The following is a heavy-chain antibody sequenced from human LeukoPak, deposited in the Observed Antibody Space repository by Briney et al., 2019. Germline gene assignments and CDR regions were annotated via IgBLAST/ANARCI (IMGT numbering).Heavy chain of an antibody. Sequence: SVKVSCKASGGTFSSYAISWVRQAPGQGPEWMGGIIPIFGTANYAQKFQGRVTITTDESTSTAYMELSSLRSEDTAVYYCARGDTSYDYVWGSYLQGAFDIWGQGTMVTVSS. V-gene: IGHV1-69*05. D-gene: IGHD3-16*02. CDR1: GGTFSSYA. CDR2: IIPIFGTA. CDR3: ARGDTSYDYVWGSYLQGAFDI. J-gene: IGHJ3*02.